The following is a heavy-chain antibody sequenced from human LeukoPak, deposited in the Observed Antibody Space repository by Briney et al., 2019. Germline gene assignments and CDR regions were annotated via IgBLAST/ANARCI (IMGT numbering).Heavy chain of an antibody. CDR2: ISGGAVT. CDR1: GFTFSSYA. D-gene: IGHD5-12*01. V-gene: IGHV3-23*01. J-gene: IGHJ4*02. CDR3: AKEPRVATIEIFDY. Sequence: QPGVSLRLSCATSGFTFSSYAMSWVRQAPGKGLEWVSSISGGAVTYYADSVKGRFTISRDNSKNTVYLQMNSLRAEDPAVYYCAKEPRVATIEIFDYGGQGTLVTVSS.